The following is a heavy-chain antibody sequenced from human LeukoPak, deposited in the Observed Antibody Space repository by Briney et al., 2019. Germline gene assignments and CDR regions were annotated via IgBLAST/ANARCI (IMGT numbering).Heavy chain of an antibody. CDR1: GFTFSSYW. J-gene: IGHJ6*04. Sequence: AGGSLRLSCAASGFTFSSYWMHWVRHAPGKGLVWVSRIHSDGSSTIYANSVKGRFTISRDNAKNTLYLQMNSLRAEDTAVYYCARDPFGGVIAFMDVWGKGTTVTVSS. D-gene: IGHD3-16*02. CDR3: ARDPFGGVIAFMDV. V-gene: IGHV3-74*01. CDR2: IHSDGSST.